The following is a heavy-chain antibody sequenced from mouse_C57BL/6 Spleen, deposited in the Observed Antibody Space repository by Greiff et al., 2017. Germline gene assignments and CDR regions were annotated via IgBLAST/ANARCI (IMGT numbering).Heavy chain of an antibody. CDR2: INPDSGGT. J-gene: IGHJ4*01. CDR1: GYAFTNYL. Sequence: VQLQESGAELVKPGASVKMSCKASGYAFTNYLIDWVKQRPGQGLEWIGVINPDSGGTNYNEKFKGKATLTADKSSSTAYMQLGSLTSEDSAVYFCVFYCFGSGYAMDYWGQGTSVTVAS. V-gene: IGHV1-54*01. D-gene: IGHD1-3*01. CDR3: VFYCFGSGYAMDY.